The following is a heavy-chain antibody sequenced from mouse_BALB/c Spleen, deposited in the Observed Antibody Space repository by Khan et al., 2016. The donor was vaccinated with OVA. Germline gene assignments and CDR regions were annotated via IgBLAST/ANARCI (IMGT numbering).Heavy chain of an antibody. CDR2: IIPSTDYT. J-gene: IGHJ3*01. D-gene: IGHD2-14*01. V-gene: IGHV1-4*01. CDR3: AKEGAYYRSDGWFAY. Sequence: QVQLQQSGAELARPGASVKMSCKASGYTFTTYTIHWVKQRPGQGLEWIGYIIPSTDYTTYNQKFKDKATLTADKSSSKAYMQLSSLTSDDSAVYSCAKEGAYYRSDGWFAYWGQGTLVTVSA. CDR1: GYTFTTYT.